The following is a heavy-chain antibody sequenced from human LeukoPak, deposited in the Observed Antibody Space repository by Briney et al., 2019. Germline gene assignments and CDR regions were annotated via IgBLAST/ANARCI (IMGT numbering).Heavy chain of an antibody. J-gene: IGHJ4*02. D-gene: IGHD6-19*01. V-gene: IGHV4-59*08. Sequence: PSETLSLTCTVSGGSISSYYWSWIRQPPGKGLEWIGYIYYSGSTNYNPSLKSRVTISVDTSKNQFSLKLSPVTAADTAVYYCARIGYSSGWYPDYWGQGTLVTVSS. CDR2: IYYSGST. CDR1: GGSISSYY. CDR3: ARIGYSSGWYPDY.